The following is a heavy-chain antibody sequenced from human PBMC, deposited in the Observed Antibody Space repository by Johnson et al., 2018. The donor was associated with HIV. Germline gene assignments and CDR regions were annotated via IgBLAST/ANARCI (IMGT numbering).Heavy chain of an antibody. CDR2: INSDGRRP. Sequence: VQLVESGGGLVQPGGSLRLSCAAPGFTFRRYWTHWVRRAPRKGRVWFSRINSDGRRPSDADSVMCRFTISRDNAKNPLYLQMNSLRAEDTAVYYCARESGGQYDAFDIWGQGTMVTVSS. CDR1: GFTFRRYW. J-gene: IGHJ3*02. V-gene: IGHV3-74*01. D-gene: IGHD3-16*01. CDR3: ARESGGQYDAFDI.